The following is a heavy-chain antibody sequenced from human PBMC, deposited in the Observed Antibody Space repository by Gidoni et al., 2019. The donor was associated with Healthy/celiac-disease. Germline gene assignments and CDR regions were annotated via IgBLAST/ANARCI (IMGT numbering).Heavy chain of an antibody. J-gene: IGHJ5*02. Sequence: QVQLVQSGAEVKKPGASVKVSCKASGYTFTGYYMHWVRQAPGQGLEWMGRINPNSGGTNYAQKCQGRVTMTRDTSISTAYMELSRLRSDDTAVYYCAWAAAVNNWFDPWGQGTLVTVSS. V-gene: IGHV1-2*06. CDR2: INPNSGGT. CDR3: AWAAAVNNWFDP. CDR1: GYTFTGYY. D-gene: IGHD6-13*01.